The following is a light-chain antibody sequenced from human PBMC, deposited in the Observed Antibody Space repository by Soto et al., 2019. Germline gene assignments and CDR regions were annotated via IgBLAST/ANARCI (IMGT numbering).Light chain of an antibody. V-gene: IGKV3D-15*01. J-gene: IGKJ4*01. CDR1: QSVNIN. Sequence: EIAMTQSPVTLSASPGERVTLSCRASQSVNINLAWYQQRPGQAPRVLIYGASNRASGIPDRFSGSGSGTDFTLTISSLEPDDFELYYCQQYKDWPPLTFGGGTRVEIK. CDR2: GAS. CDR3: QQYKDWPPLT.